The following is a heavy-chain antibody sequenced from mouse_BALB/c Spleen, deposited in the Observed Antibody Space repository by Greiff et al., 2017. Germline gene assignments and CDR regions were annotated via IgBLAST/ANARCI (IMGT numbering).Heavy chain of an antibody. V-gene: IGHV1S22*01. D-gene: IGHD2-14*01. J-gene: IGHJ4*01. CDR2: IYPGSGST. Sequence: LQQPGSELVRPGASVKLSCKASGYTFTSYWMHWVKQRPGQGLEWIGNIYPGSGSTNYDEKFKSKATLTVDTSSSTAYMQLSSLTSEDSAVYYCTRSYYRAMDYWGQGTSVTVSS. CDR1: GYTFTSYW. CDR3: TRSYYRAMDY.